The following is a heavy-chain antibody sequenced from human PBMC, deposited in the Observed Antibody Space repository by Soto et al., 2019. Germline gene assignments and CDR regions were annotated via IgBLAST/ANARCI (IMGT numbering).Heavy chain of an antibody. J-gene: IGHJ6*02. CDR2: IRAYSGNT. D-gene: IGHD2-15*01. Sequence: VQLVQSGAEVKKPGASVKVSCKASGYTFTSYGISWVRQAPGQGLEWVGWIRAYSGNTNYAQKLQGRVTMNTDTSTSTACMELRSLKSDDTPEYYCARDCSGGSCYFTCRRYYYGKDVWGQGTPVTVSS. CDR3: ARDCSGGSCYFTCRRYYYGKDV. V-gene: IGHV1-18*01. CDR1: GYTFTSYG.